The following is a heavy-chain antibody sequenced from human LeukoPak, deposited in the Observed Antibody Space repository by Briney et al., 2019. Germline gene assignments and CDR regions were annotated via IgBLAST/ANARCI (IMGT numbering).Heavy chain of an antibody. D-gene: IGHD5-18*01. CDR2: IDPSDSYT. J-gene: IGHJ4*02. Sequence: PGESLRISRKGSGYSFTSYWISWVRQMPGKGLEWMGRIDPSDSYTNYGPSFQGHVTISADKSISTAYLQWSSLKASDTAMYYCARQSTRGMVDTDFDYWGQGTLVTVSS. CDR1: GYSFTSYW. CDR3: ARQSTRGMVDTDFDY. V-gene: IGHV5-10-1*01.